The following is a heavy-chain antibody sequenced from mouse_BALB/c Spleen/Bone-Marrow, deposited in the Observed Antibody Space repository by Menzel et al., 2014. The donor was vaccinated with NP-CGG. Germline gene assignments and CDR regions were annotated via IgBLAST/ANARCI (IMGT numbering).Heavy chain of an antibody. CDR1: GFTFTDYY. J-gene: IGHJ3*01. CDR3: ARDKDGNYEGFAF. Sequence: EVKLVESGGGLVQPGGSLRLSCATSGFTFTDYYMNRVRQPPGKALEWLGLIRNKVNGYTTDYSASVKGRFTISRNDPQSILYLQMNTLRSEDSATYYCARDKDGNYEGFAFWGQGTLVTVSA. D-gene: IGHD2-1*01. V-gene: IGHV7-3*02. CDR2: IRNKVNGYTT.